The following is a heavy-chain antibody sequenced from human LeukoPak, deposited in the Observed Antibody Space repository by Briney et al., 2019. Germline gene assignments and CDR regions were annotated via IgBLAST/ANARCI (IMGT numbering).Heavy chain of an antibody. CDR1: GYSFSSHW. V-gene: IGHV5-51*01. CDR3: ARLWTTSLIPGGNYQGYFDY. CDR2: IYPGDSDT. Sequence: GESLKISXKGSGYSFSSHWVGWVRQMPGKGLEWMGVIYPGDSDTRYSPSFQGQVTISADKSTSTAYLQWSSLKASDTAMYYCARLWTTSLIPGGNYQGYFDYWGQGTLVTVSS. J-gene: IGHJ4*02. D-gene: IGHD1-26*01.